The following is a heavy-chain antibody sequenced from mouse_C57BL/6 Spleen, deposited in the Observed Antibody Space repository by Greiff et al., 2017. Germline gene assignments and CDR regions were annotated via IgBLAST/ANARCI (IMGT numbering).Heavy chain of an antibody. Sequence: VQLQESGAELVRPGASVKLSCKASGYTFTDYYINWVKQRPGQGLEWIARIYPGSGNTYSNEKFKGKATLTAEKSSSTAYMQLSSLTSEDSAVYFCARDYDEWFAYWGQGTLVTVSA. D-gene: IGHD2-4*01. CDR3: ARDYDEWFAY. CDR1: GYTFTDYY. J-gene: IGHJ3*01. V-gene: IGHV1-76*01. CDR2: IYPGSGNT.